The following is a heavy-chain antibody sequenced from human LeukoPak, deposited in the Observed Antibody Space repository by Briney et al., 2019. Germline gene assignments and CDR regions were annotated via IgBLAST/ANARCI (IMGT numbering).Heavy chain of an antibody. V-gene: IGHV4-59*01. CDR1: GGSISSYY. CDR2: IYYSGST. D-gene: IGHD7-27*01. J-gene: IGHJ4*02. CDR3: AAYLNWGFGNYFDY. Sequence: PSETLSLTCTVSGGSISSYYWSWIRQPPGKGLEWIGYIYYSGSTNYNPSLKSRVTISVDTSKNQFSLKLSSVTAADTAVYYCAAYLNWGFGNYFDYWGQGTLVTVSS.